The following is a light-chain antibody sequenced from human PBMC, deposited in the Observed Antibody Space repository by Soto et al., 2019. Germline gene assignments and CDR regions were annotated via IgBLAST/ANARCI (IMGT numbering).Light chain of an antibody. Sequence: EIVLTQSPATLSLSPGERATLSCRASQSVSSYLAWYQQKPGQAPRLLIYDASNRATGIPARFSGSGSGPDFTLPISSLEPEDFAVYYCQQRSNWPRGTFGQGTKLEIK. CDR3: QQRSNWPRGT. J-gene: IGKJ2*02. CDR1: QSVSSY. V-gene: IGKV3-11*01. CDR2: DAS.